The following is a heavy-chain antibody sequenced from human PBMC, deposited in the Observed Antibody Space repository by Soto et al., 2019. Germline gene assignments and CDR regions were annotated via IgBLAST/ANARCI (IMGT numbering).Heavy chain of an antibody. CDR3: ARWYSSSSHYYYYGMDV. CDR1: GYSFTSYW. V-gene: IGHV5-10-1*01. D-gene: IGHD6-6*01. CDR2: IDPSDSYT. Sequence: GESLKISCKGSGYSFTSYWISWVRQMPGKGLEWMGRIDPSDSYTDYSPSFQGHVTISADKSISTAYLQWSSLKASDTAMYYCARWYSSSSHYYYYGMDVWGQGTTVTVSS. J-gene: IGHJ6*02.